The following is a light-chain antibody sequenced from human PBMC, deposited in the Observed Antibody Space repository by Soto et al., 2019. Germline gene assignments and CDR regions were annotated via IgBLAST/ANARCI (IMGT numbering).Light chain of an antibody. Sequence: EIVLTQSPGTLSLSPGERATLSCRASQSFSSYLAWYQQKPGQAPRLLISGASTRATGVPARFSGSGSGTEFTLTITSLQSEDFAVYCCQQYNNWPLTFGPGTRLEIK. CDR3: QQYNNWPLT. CDR1: QSFSSY. J-gene: IGKJ5*01. CDR2: GAS. V-gene: IGKV3D-15*01.